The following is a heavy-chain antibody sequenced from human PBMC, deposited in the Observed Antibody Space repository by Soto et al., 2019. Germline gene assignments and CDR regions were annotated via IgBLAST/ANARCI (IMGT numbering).Heavy chain of an antibody. CDR3: ERVPGGYGGNPFDY. CDR2: INNDGSIT. CDR1: GFTFSSYW. D-gene: IGHD2-15*01. J-gene: IGHJ4*02. V-gene: IGHV3-74*01. Sequence: EVQLVEAGGGLVQPGGSLRLSCAASGFTFSSYWMHWVRQPPGKGLVWVSRINNDGSITTYADSVKGRFTISRDNAKDTLYLNMNNLRGEDTAGYYCERVPGGYGGNPFDYWGQGSLVTVSS.